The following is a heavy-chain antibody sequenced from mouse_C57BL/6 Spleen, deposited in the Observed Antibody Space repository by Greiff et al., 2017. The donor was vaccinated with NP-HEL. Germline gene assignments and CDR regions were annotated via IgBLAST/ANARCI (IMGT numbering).Heavy chain of an antibody. CDR2: INYDGSST. CDR3: ARGYGYDGAWFAY. Sequence: EVHLVESEGGLVQPGSSMKLSCTASGFTFSDYYMAWVRQVPEKGLEWVANINYDGSSTYYLDSLKSRFIISRDNAKNILYLQMSSLKSEDTATYYCARGYGYDGAWFAYWGQGTLVTVSA. J-gene: IGHJ3*01. CDR1: GFTFSDYY. D-gene: IGHD2-2*01. V-gene: IGHV5-16*01.